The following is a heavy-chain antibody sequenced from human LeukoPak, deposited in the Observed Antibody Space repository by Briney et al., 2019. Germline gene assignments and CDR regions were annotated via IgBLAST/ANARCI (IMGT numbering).Heavy chain of an antibody. Sequence: GGSLRLSCAATGFTFSSYEMNWVRRSPGKGLEWVSYISSSGSTIYYADSVKGRFTISRDNAKNSLYLQMNSLRAEDTAVYYCARVRYCSSTSRYDPDHFDYWGQGTLVTVSS. D-gene: IGHD2-2*01. J-gene: IGHJ4*02. V-gene: IGHV3-48*03. CDR2: ISSSGSTI. CDR3: ARVRYCSSTSRYDPDHFDY. CDR1: GFTFSSYE.